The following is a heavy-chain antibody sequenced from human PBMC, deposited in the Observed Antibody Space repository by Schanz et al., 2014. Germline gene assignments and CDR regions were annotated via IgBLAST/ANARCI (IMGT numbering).Heavy chain of an antibody. V-gene: IGHV3-48*01. Sequence: EVQLVESGGGLVKPGGSLKLSCAASGFTFSASAMHWVRQAPGKGLEWVSYISGSSSTKYYADSVKGRFTISRDNGKKSLYLQMNSLTAEDTAVYYCARGVRIDYWGQGTLVTVSS. CDR2: ISGSSSTK. CDR3: ARGVRIDY. CDR1: GFTFSASA. D-gene: IGHD3-3*01. J-gene: IGHJ4*02.